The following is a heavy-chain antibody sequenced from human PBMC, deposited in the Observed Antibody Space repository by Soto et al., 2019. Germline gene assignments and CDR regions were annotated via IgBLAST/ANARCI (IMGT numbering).Heavy chain of an antibody. CDR3: ARASLRITIFGPYYYYYYMDV. J-gene: IGHJ6*03. D-gene: IGHD3-3*01. CDR2: ISGSSSTI. V-gene: IGHV3-48*01. CDR1: GFTFSSYS. Sequence: EVQLVESGGGLVQPGGSLRLSCAASGFTFSSYSMNWVRQAPGKGLEWVSYISGSSSTIYYADSVKGRFTISRDNAKNSLYLQMNSLRAEDTAVYYCARASLRITIFGPYYYYYYMDVWGKGTTVTVSS.